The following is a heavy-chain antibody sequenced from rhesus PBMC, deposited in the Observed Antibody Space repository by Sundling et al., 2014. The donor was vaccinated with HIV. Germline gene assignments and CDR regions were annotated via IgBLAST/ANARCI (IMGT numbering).Heavy chain of an antibody. Sequence: QVQLQESGPGLLKPAETLSLTCAVSGGSISDGYGWGWIRQSPGKGLEWIGTINSGTGNTYQKPSLKSRVTISTDTSKNQFSLELSSVTAADTAMYFCARKRLTFWSFIDYWGQGVLVTVSS. CDR2: INSGTGNT. J-gene: IGHJ4*01. CDR1: GGSISDGYG. D-gene: IGHD2-15*01. CDR3: ARKRLTFWSFIDY. V-gene: IGHV4-76*01.